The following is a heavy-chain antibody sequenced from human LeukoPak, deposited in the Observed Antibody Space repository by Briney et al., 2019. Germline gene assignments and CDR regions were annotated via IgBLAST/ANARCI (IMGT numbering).Heavy chain of an antibody. J-gene: IGHJ5*02. CDR3: ARVGMANWFDP. Sequence: GGSLRLSCAASGFTFSSYGMHWVRQAPGKGLEWVAVIWYDGSNKYYADSVKGRFTISRDNSKNTLYLQMNSLRAEDTAVCYCARVGMANWFDPWGQGTLVTVSS. CDR1: GFTFSSYG. CDR2: IWYDGSNK. D-gene: IGHD5-24*01. V-gene: IGHV3-33*01.